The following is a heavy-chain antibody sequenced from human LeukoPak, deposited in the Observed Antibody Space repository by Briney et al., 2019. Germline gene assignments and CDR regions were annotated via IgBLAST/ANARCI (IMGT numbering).Heavy chain of an antibody. V-gene: IGHV3-23*01. CDR3: AKDLGSIFGVVISYFDY. J-gene: IGHJ4*02. CDR1: GFTFSNYA. CDR2: ISGSGGST. Sequence: PGGSLRLSCAASGFTFSNYAMSLVRQAPGKGLEWVSGISGSGGSTYYADSVKGRFTISRDNSKNTLYVQMNSLRAEDTAVYYCAKDLGSIFGVVISYFDYWGQGTLVTVSS. D-gene: IGHD3-3*01.